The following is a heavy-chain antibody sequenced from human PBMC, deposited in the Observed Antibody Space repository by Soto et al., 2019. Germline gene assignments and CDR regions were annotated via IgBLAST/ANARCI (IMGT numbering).Heavy chain of an antibody. Sequence: QLQLQESGPGLVKPSETLSLTCTVSGDSITNAAYYWGWIRQPPGKGLECIGIIYYSGNTYYSPSLKSRVTMSVVTSKNQFSLKLSSVSAADTSMYYCARVYGSGSYYFDYWGQGTLVTVSS. D-gene: IGHD3-10*01. CDR2: IYYSGNT. V-gene: IGHV4-39*01. J-gene: IGHJ4*02. CDR1: GDSITNAAYY. CDR3: ARVYGSGSYYFDY.